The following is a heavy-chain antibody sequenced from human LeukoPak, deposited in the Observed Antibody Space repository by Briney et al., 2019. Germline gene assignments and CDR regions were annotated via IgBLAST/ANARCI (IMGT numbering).Heavy chain of an antibody. J-gene: IGHJ3*02. V-gene: IGHV3-64*01. CDR2: ISSNGGST. CDR3: ARGDSVVVPAAIGGEGAFDI. CDR1: GFTFSSYA. D-gene: IGHD2-2*01. Sequence: PGGSLRVSCAASGFTFSSYAMHWVRQAPGKGLEYVSAISSNGGSTYYANSVKGRFTISRDNSKNTLYLQMGSLRAEDMAVYYCARGDSVVVPAAIGGEGAFDIWGQGTMVTVSS.